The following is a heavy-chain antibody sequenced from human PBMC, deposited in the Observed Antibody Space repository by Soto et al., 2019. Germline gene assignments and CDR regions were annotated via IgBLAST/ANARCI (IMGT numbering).Heavy chain of an antibody. CDR1: GGSISSSNW. Sequence: SETLSLTCTVSGGSISSSNWWSWVRQPPGKGLEWIGEIYHSGSTNDNPSLKSRVTISVDKSKNQFSLKLSSVTAADTAVYYCAGAAMGGSSWRFDYWGQGTLVTVSS. CDR2: IYHSGST. D-gene: IGHD6-13*01. J-gene: IGHJ4*02. CDR3: AGAAMGGSSWRFDY. V-gene: IGHV4-4*02.